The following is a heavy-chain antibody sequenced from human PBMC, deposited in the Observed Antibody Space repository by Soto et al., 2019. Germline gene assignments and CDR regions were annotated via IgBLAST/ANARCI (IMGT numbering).Heavy chain of an antibody. D-gene: IGHD6-6*01. Sequence: GGSLRLSCAASGFTFSSYSMNWVRQAPGKGLEWVSYISSSSSTIYYADSVKGRFTISRDNAKNSLYLQMNSLRDEDTAVYYCARDSIAARLQYYYGMDVWGQGTTVTVSS. CDR1: GFTFSSYS. CDR3: ARDSIAARLQYYYGMDV. CDR2: ISSSSSTI. V-gene: IGHV3-48*02. J-gene: IGHJ6*02.